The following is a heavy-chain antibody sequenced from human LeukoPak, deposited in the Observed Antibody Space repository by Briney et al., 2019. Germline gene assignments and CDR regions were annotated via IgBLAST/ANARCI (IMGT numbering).Heavy chain of an antibody. CDR1: GGSISSSSYY. D-gene: IGHD6-19*01. CDR2: IYYSGTT. Sequence: SETLSLTCTVSGGSISSSSYYWGWIRQPPGKGLEWIGSIYYSGTTYYNPSLKSRVTISVETSKNQFSLKLSSVTAADTAVYYCASEGYSSRWYIVDYWGQGILVTVSS. J-gene: IGHJ4*02. V-gene: IGHV4-39*01. CDR3: ASEGYSSRWYIVDY.